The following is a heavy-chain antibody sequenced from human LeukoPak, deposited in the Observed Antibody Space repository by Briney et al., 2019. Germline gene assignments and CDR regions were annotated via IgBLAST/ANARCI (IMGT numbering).Heavy chain of an antibody. CDR3: AKESVYTYGATHY. Sequence: GGSLRLSCAASGFTFSSYAMSWVRQAPGKGLEWVSTISDSGGGTYYADSVKGRFTISRENSKNTLYLQMNSLRAEDTAFYYCAKESVYTYGATHYWGQGTLVTVSS. CDR2: ISDSGGGT. D-gene: IGHD5-18*01. V-gene: IGHV3-23*01. J-gene: IGHJ4*02. CDR1: GFTFSSYA.